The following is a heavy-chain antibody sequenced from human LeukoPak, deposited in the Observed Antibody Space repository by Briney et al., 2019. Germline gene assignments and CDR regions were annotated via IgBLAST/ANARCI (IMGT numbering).Heavy chain of an antibody. CDR1: GGFISSGGYY. J-gene: IGHJ3*01. CDR3: ARNPPNYYDSSGRMGAFDV. Sequence: SETLSLTCVVSGGFISSGGYYWGWIRHPPEKGLEWIGSVHHSGITYYDTSLKSRVTISVDKSRNQFSLELTSVTAADTAVYYCARNPPNYYDSSGRMGAFDVWGQGTMVTVSS. CDR2: VHHSGIT. V-gene: IGHV4-39*01. D-gene: IGHD3-22*01.